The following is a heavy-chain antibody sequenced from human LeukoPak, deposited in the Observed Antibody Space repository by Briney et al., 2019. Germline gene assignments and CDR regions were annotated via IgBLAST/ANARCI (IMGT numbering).Heavy chain of an antibody. CDR2: IYYSGTI. V-gene: IGHV4-59*01. CDR1: GVSISSSY. Sequence: SETLSLTCTVSGVSISSSYWTWIRQPAGKGLEWIAYIYYSGTINYNPYLKSRATISVDTSKNQFSLKLSSVTAADTAVYYCARGTIFGAATNWFDSWGQGTLVIVSS. CDR3: ARGTIFGAATNWFDS. D-gene: IGHD3-3*01. J-gene: IGHJ5*01.